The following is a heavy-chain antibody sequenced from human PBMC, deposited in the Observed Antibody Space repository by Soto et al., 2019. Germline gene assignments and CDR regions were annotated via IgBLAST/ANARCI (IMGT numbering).Heavy chain of an antibody. V-gene: IGHV4-34*01. Sequence: PSETLSLTCAVYGGSFSGYYWSWIRQPPGKGLEWIGEINHSGSTNYNPSLKSRVTISVDTSKNQFSLKLSSVTAADTAVYYCARGQRYYDSSGKNIPWFDPWAQGTLVTVSS. CDR1: GGSFSGYY. J-gene: IGHJ5*02. CDR2: INHSGST. CDR3: ARGQRYYDSSGKNIPWFDP. D-gene: IGHD3-22*01.